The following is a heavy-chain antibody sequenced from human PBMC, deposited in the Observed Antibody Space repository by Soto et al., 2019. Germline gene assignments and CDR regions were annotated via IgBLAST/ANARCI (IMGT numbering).Heavy chain of an antibody. V-gene: IGHV1-69*04. CDR1: GGTFSSYT. CDR2: IIPILGIA. D-gene: IGHD6-13*01. J-gene: IGHJ5*02. CDR3: ARERPLLGIAAADLFDP. Sequence: SVKVSCKASGGTFSSYTISWVRQAPGQGLEWMGRIIPILGIANYAQKFQGRVTITADKSTSTAYMELSSLRSEDTAVYYCARERPLLGIAAADLFDPWGQGTLVTVSS.